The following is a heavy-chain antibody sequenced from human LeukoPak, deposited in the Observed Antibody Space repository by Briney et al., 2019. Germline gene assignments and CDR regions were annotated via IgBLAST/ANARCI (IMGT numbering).Heavy chain of an antibody. CDR3: ARDLTSTVTNYYYGMDV. Sequence: SQTLSLTCAISGHSVSSNSAAWNWIRQSPSRGLEWLGRTYYRSKWYNDYAVSVKSRITINPDTSKNQFSLQLNSVTPEDTAVYYCARDLTSTVTNYYYGMDVWGQGTTVTVSS. D-gene: IGHD5/OR15-5a*01. CDR1: GHSVSSNSAA. J-gene: IGHJ6*02. V-gene: IGHV6-1*01. CDR2: TYYRSKWYN.